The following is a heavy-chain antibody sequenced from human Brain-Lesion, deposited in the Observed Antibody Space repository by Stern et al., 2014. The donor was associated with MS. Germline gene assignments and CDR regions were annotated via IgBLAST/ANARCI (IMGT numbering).Heavy chain of an antibody. D-gene: IGHD2-2*01. CDR1: GGSISSGGYY. Sequence: QVQLVESGPGLVKPSQTLSLSCTVSGGSISSGGYYWSWIRQPAGKGLEWIGRIFNSGSTSYNPPLKSRVTISIDTSKTQFSLRLNSMTAADTAVYYCARGRVVPGFQYYATDVWGQGTTVIVSS. CDR3: ARGRVVPGFQYYATDV. V-gene: IGHV4-61*02. J-gene: IGHJ6*02. CDR2: IFNSGST.